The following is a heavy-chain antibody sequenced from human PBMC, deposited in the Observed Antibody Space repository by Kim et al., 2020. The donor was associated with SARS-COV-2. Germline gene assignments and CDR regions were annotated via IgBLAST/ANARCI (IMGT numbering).Heavy chain of an antibody. V-gene: IGHV1-69*13. CDR1: GDTFSSYA. D-gene: IGHD1-26*01. CDR3: ARDQGLELLVY. CDR2: IIAIFGTA. J-gene: IGHJ4*02. Sequence: SVKVSCKASGDTFSSYAISWVRQAPGQGLEWMGGIIAIFGTANYAQKFQGRVTITADASTSTAYMELSSLRSEDTAVYYCARDQGLELLVYWGQGTLVTVSS.